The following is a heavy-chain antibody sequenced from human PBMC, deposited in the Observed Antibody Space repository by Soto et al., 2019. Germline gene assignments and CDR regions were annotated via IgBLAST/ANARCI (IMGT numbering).Heavy chain of an antibody. CDR1: GGTFSSYT. J-gene: IGHJ6*03. CDR2: IIPILGIA. D-gene: IGHD2-15*01. CDR3: ARNDPQAATPPHYYYYYMDV. Sequence: QVQLVQSGAEVKKPGSSVKVSCKASGGTFSSYTISWVRQAPGQGLEWMGRIIPILGIANYAQKFQRRVTITADKSTSTAYMELSSLRSEDTAVYYCARNDPQAATPPHYYYYYMDVWGKGTTVAVSS. V-gene: IGHV1-69*02.